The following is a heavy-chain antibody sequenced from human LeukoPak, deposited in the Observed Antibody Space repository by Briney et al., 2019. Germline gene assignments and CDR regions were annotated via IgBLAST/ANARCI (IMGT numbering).Heavy chain of an antibody. CDR1: GYTFTSYD. V-gene: IGHV1-8*01. CDR2: MNPNSGNT. CDR3: ARDFNLPGYYYCMDV. J-gene: IGHJ6*02. Sequence: ASVKVSCKASGYTFTSYDINWVRQATGQGLEWMGWMNPNSGNTGYAQKFQGRVTMTRNTSISTAYMELSSLRSEDTAVYYCARDFNLPGYYYCMDVWGQGTTVTVSS.